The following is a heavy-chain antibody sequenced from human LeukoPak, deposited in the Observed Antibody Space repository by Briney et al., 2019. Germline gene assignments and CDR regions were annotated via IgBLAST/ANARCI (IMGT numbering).Heavy chain of an antibody. CDR1: GFTFSSYA. V-gene: IGHV3-23*01. CDR2: ISGSGGST. D-gene: IGHD5-18*01. J-gene: IGHJ4*02. CDR3: AKNGYSYGHLDY. Sequence: GGSLRLSCAASGFTFSSYAMSWVRQAPGKGLEWVSTISGSGGSTYYADSVKGRFTISRDNSKNTLYLQMNSLRAEDTAVYYCAKNGYSYGHLDYWGQGTLVTVSS.